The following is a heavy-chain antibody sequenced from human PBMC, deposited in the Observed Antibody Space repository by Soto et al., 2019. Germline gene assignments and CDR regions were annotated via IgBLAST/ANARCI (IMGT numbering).Heavy chain of an antibody. D-gene: IGHD6-19*01. V-gene: IGHV1-46*01. J-gene: IGHJ1*01. Sequence: ASVKVSCKASGYTFTSYYMHWVRQAPGQGLEWMGIINPSGGSTSYAQKFQGRVTMTGDTSTSTVYMELSSLRSEDTAVYYCASGGSSGWYFQHWGQGTLVTVSS. CDR1: GYTFTSYY. CDR2: INPSGGST. CDR3: ASGGSSGWYFQH.